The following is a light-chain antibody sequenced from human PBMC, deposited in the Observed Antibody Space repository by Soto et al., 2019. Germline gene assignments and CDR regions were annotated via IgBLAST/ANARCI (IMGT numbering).Light chain of an antibody. CDR2: DAS. V-gene: IGKV3-11*01. J-gene: IGKJ5*01. CDR3: QQRTNWRIT. Sequence: EVVLTQSPATLSLSPGERDTLSCRASQSVSSYLAWYQQKPGQAPRLLIYDASSRATGIPARFSGSGSETDFTLTISSLEPEDFAVYYCQQRTNWRITFGQGTRLEIK. CDR1: QSVSSY.